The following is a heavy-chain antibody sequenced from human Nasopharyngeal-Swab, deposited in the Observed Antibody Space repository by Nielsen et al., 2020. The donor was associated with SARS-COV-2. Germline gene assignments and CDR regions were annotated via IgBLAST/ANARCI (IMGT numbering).Heavy chain of an antibody. CDR2: IYSGGSST. CDR3: AKSTTVTRWGYYYYGMDV. V-gene: IGHV3-23*03. D-gene: IGHD4-17*01. J-gene: IGHJ6*02. Sequence: WIRQPLGKGLEWVSVIYSGGSSTYYADSVNGRFTISRDNSKNTLYLQMNSLRAEDTAVYYCAKSTTVTRWGYYYYGMDVWGQGTTVTVSS.